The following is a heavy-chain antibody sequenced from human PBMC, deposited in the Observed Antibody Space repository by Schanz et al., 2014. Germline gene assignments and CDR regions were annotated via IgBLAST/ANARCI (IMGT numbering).Heavy chain of an antibody. CDR3: TTDEGVGAIAGY. V-gene: IGHV3-15*01. D-gene: IGHD1-26*01. CDR1: GFTLSNAW. CDR2: FKSKSDGGTT. Sequence: EVQLVESGGGVVKPGGSLRLSCAASGFTLSNAWMSWVRQAPGKGLEWVGRFKSKSDGGTTDYAAPVKGRFTISRDDSKNTLYLQMNSLKTEDTAVYYCTTDEGVGAIAGYWGQGTLVTVSS. J-gene: IGHJ4*02.